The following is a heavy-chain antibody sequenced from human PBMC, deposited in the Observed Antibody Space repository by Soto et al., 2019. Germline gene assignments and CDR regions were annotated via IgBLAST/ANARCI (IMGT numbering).Heavy chain of an antibody. CDR1: GFTVSSNY. CDR2: IGSGGST. J-gene: IGHJ5*02. V-gene: IGHV3-53*01. CDR3: ARVNPPYP. Sequence: PVGSLRLSCAASGFTVSSNYMSWVRQAPGKGLEWVSVIGSGGSTYYADSVKGRFTISRENSKNTLYLQMNSLRAEDTAMYYCARVNPPYPWGQGTLVTVSS.